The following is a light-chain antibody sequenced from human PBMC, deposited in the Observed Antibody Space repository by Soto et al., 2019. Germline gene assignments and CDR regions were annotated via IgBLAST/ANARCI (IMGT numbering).Light chain of an antibody. J-gene: IGLJ3*02. CDR2: NNN. Sequence: QSVLTQPPSVSGAPGQRVTISCTGSSSNIGAGYHVHWYQQLPGTAPKLLIFNNNNRPSGVPGRFSGSKSGTSASLAITGLQADDEADYYCHSFDSSLNVVFGGGTKVTVL. CDR3: HSFDSSLNVV. V-gene: IGLV1-40*01. CDR1: SSNIGAGYH.